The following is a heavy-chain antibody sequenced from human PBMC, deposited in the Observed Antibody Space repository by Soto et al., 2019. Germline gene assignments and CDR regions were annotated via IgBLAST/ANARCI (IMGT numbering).Heavy chain of an antibody. Sequence: GGSLRLSCAASGFTFSSYSMNWVRQAPGKGLEWVSSISSSSSYIYYADSVKGRFTISRDNAKNSLYLQMNSLRAEDTAVYYCARGPEYSGYYPYYYYMDVWGKGTTVTVSS. D-gene: IGHD5-12*01. V-gene: IGHV3-21*01. CDR3: ARGPEYSGYYPYYYYMDV. J-gene: IGHJ6*03. CDR1: GFTFSSYS. CDR2: ISSSSSYI.